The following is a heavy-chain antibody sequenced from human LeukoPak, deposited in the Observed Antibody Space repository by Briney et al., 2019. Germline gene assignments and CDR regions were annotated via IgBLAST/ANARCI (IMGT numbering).Heavy chain of an antibody. J-gene: IGHJ4*02. CDR2: INPNSGGT. CDR3: ARVDRSGSYLLENDY. V-gene: IGHV1-2*02. CDR1: GYTFTGYY. Sequence: GASVKVSCKASGYTFTGYYMHWVRQAPGQGLEWMGWINPNSGGTNYAQKFQGRVTMTRDTSISTAYMELSRLRSDDTAVYYCARVDRSGSYLLENDYWGQGTLVTVSS. D-gene: IGHD1-26*01.